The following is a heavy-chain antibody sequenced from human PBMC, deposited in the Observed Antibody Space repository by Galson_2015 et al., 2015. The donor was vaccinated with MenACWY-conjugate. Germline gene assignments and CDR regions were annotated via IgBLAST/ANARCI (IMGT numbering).Heavy chain of an antibody. CDR1: GDTLTRYA. Sequence: SVKVSCKGSGDTLTRYAIHWVRQAPGQRLEWMGWINAATGNTKYSETLLDRVTIRRDTSANTVYMELSSLRSEDTAVYYCAAGPYGAPGCYYDYWGQGTLVIVSS. J-gene: IGHJ4*02. V-gene: IGHV1-3*01. D-gene: IGHD4-17*01. CDR2: INAATGNT. CDR3: AAGPYGAPGCYYDY.